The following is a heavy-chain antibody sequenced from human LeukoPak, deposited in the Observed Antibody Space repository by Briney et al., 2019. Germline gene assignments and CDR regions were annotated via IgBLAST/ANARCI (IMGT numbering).Heavy chain of an antibody. D-gene: IGHD3/OR15-3a*01. V-gene: IGHV3-43*02. CDR1: GFIYDDYA. CDR3: ARTGNFDY. J-gene: IGHJ4*02. CDR2: ITGDGGST. Sequence: GGSLRLSCAASGFIYDDYAMHWVRQAPGGGLEWVSLITGDGGSTYYADSVKGRFTISRDNSLNSLYLQMNSLRTEDTALYYCARTGNFDYWGQGTLVTVSS.